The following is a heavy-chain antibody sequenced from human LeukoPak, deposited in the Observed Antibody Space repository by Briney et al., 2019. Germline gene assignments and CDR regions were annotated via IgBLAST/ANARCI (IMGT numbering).Heavy chain of an antibody. CDR3: ARGYYYVPFDY. Sequence: GGSLRLSCAASGFAFSSYGMHWVRQAPGKGLEWVAVISYDGSNKYYADSVKGRFTISRDNSKDTLYLQMNSLRAEDTAVYYCARGYYYVPFDYWGQGTLVTVSS. CDR1: GFAFSSYG. J-gene: IGHJ4*02. D-gene: IGHD3-10*02. CDR2: ISYDGSNK. V-gene: IGHV3-30*03.